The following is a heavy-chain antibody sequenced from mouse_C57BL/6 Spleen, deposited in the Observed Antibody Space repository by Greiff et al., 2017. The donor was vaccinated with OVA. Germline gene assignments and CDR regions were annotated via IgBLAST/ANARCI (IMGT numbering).Heavy chain of an antibody. CDR1: GYAFSSYW. D-gene: IGHD1-1*01. J-gene: IGHJ2*01. Sequence: VQRVESGAELVKPGASVKISCKASGYAFSSYWMNWVKQRPGKGLEWIGQIYPGDGDTNYNGKFKGKATLTADKSSSTAYMQLSSLTSEDSAVYFCARGDYGSSYGYFDYWGQGTTLTVSS. CDR3: ARGDYGSSYGYFDY. V-gene: IGHV1-80*01. CDR2: IYPGDGDT.